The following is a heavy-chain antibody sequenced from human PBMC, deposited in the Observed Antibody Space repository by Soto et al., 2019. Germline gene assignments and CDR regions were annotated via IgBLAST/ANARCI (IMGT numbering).Heavy chain of an antibody. Sequence: SETLSLTCTVSGGSISSYYWSWNRQPPGKGLECIGYIYYSGSTNYNPSLKSRVTISVDTSKNQFSLKLSSVTAADTAVYYCARDKPPPSSWAPSGMDVWGQGXTVTVSS. V-gene: IGHV4-59*01. D-gene: IGHD2-2*01. CDR3: ARDKPPPSSWAPSGMDV. J-gene: IGHJ6*02. CDR2: IYYSGST. CDR1: GGSISSYY.